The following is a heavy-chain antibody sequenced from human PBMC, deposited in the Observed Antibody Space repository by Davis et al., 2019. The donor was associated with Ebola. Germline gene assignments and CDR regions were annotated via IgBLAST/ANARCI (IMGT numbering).Heavy chain of an antibody. CDR1: GYTFTSYG. CDR3: ARDRGGIQLWFYYYGMDV. CDR2: ISAYNGNT. D-gene: IGHD5-18*01. J-gene: IGHJ6*02. V-gene: IGHV1-18*01. Sequence: ASVKVSCKASGYTFTSYGISWVRQAPGQGLEWMGWISAYNGNTNYAQKLQGRVTMTTDTSTSTAYMELRSLRSDDTAVYYCARDRGGIQLWFYYYGMDVWGQGTTVTVSS.